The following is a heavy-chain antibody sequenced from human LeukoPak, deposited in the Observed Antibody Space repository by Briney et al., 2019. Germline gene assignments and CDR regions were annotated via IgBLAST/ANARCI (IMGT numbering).Heavy chain of an antibody. CDR3: AREDGQGMDY. Sequence: AGGSLRLSCAASGFTFSSYAMNWVRQAPGKGLEWVSSISSSSSYIYYADSLKGRFTISRDNAKNSLFLQMNSLRAEDTAVYYCAREDGQGMDYWGQGTLVTVSS. D-gene: IGHD2-8*01. CDR1: GFTFSSYA. CDR2: ISSSSSYI. V-gene: IGHV3-21*01. J-gene: IGHJ4*02.